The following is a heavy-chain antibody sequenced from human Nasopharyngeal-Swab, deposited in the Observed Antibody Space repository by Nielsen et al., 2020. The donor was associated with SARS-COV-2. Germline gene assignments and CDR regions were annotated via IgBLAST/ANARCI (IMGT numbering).Heavy chain of an antibody. Sequence: SGAAPGFTVDDYAMHWVRQAPGKSLELVSCITWKRGGIGYSDSVKGRFTISRDNAKNSLYLQMNSLRPEDTALYYCEKLGAQGAVADHFDSWGQGTTVTVSS. J-gene: IGHJ4*03. CDR2: ITWKRGGI. CDR1: GFTVDDYA. V-gene: IGHV3-9*01. CDR3: EKLGAQGAVADHFDS. D-gene: IGHD6-19*01.